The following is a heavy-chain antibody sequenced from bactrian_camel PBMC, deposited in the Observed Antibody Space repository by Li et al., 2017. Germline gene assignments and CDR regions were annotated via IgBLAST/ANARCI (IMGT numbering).Heavy chain of an antibody. D-gene: IGHD2*01. Sequence: HVQLVESGGGSVQTGGSLRLSCAASGRTYTNWCMGWSRQVPGKEREGLATIDSKGRIAYADSVKGRFTISKDNVANILYLQMNSLKPEDTAMYYCAARRSSGGAPGLWNYWGQGTQVTVS. J-gene: IGHJ4*01. CDR2: IDSKGRI. V-gene: IGHV3S57*01. CDR1: GRTYTNWC. CDR3: AARRSSGGAPGLWNY.